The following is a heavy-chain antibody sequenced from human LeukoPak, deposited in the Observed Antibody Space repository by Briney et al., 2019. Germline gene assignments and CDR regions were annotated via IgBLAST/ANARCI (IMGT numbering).Heavy chain of an antibody. D-gene: IGHD3-16*02. V-gene: IGHV3-7*01. CDR1: GFTFSSYW. CDR2: IKQDGSEK. CDR3: ASSTLDYVWGSYRYTEDWYFDY. J-gene: IGHJ4*02. Sequence: GGSLRLSCAASGFTFSSYWMSWVRQAPGKGLEWVANIKQDGSEKYYVDSVKGRFTISGDNAKNSLYLQMNSLRAEDTAVYYCASSTLDYVWGSYRYTEDWYFDYWGQGTLVTVSS.